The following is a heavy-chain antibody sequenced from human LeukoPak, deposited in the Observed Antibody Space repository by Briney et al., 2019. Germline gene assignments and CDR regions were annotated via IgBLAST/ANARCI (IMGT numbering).Heavy chain of an antibody. V-gene: IGHV1-69*13. J-gene: IGHJ6*02. CDR2: IIPIFGTA. Sequence: GASVKVSCKASGGTFSSYAISWVRQAPGQGLEWMGGIIPIFGTANYAQKFQGRVTITADESTSTAYMELSSLRFEDTAVYYCARDEVVIAVAGLNYYYYGMDVWGQGTTVTVSS. D-gene: IGHD6-19*01. CDR3: ARDEVVIAVAGLNYYYYGMDV. CDR1: GGTFSSYA.